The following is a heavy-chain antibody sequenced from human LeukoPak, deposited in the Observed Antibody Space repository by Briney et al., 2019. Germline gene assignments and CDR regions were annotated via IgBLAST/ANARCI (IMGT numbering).Heavy chain of an antibody. V-gene: IGHV3-64*02. Sequence: TGGSLRLSCAVSGFPLSNYAMHWVRQAPGKGLVDVSAISSNWDSTYYADSVKDRFTISRDNSKNTLYLQMGSLRAEDMAVYYCARAITMVRGVIDYWGQGTLVTVSS. CDR3: ARAITMVRGVIDY. CDR2: ISSNWDST. D-gene: IGHD3-10*01. J-gene: IGHJ4*02. CDR1: GFPLSNYA.